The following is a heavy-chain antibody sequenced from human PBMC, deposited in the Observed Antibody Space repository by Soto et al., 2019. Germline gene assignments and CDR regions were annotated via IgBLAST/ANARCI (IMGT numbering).Heavy chain of an antibody. D-gene: IGHD3-9*01. V-gene: IGHV4-59*01. CDR1: GGSISNYY. Sequence: QVQLQESGPGLVKPSETLSLTCTVSGGSISNYYWSWIRQPPGKGLEWIGYIYYSGSTNYNPSLKSRVTISVDTSKNQFSLKLSSVTAADTAVYYCARGGDPYFDWLPKFYYYGLDVWGQGTTVTVSS. J-gene: IGHJ6*02. CDR3: ARGGDPYFDWLPKFYYYGLDV. CDR2: IYYSGST.